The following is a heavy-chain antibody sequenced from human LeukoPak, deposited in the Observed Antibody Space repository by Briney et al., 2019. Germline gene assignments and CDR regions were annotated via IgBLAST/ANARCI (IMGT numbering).Heavy chain of an antibody. CDR1: GFTFSSYA. V-gene: IGHV3-23*01. Sequence: GGSLRLSCAASGFTFSSYAMSWVRQAPGKGLEWVSAISGSGGSTYYADSVEGRFTISRDNSKNTLYLQMNSLRAEDTAVYYCAKRRGYSYGEDYYYYYGMDVWGQGTTVTVSS. J-gene: IGHJ6*02. CDR2: ISGSGGST. CDR3: AKRRGYSYGEDYYYYYGMDV. D-gene: IGHD5-18*01.